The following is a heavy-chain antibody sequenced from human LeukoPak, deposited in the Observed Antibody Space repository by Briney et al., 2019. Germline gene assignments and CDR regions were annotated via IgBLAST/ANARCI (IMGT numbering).Heavy chain of an antibody. CDR2: ISSNGGST. J-gene: IGHJ4*02. CDR1: GFTFSSYA. D-gene: IGHD3-16*02. V-gene: IGHV3-64*01. Sequence: PGGSLRLSCAASGFTFSSYAMHWVRQAPGKGLEYVSAISSNGGSTYYANSVKGRFTISRDNSKNTLYLQMGSLRAEDMAVYYCARDLYYDYVWGSYRYTGIDYWGQGTLVTVSS. CDR3: ARDLYYDYVWGSYRYTGIDY.